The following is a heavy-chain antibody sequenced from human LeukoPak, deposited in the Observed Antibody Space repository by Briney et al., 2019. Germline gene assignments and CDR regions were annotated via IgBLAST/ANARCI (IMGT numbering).Heavy chain of an antibody. CDR1: GFTVSSNY. D-gene: IGHD6-19*01. J-gene: IGHJ4*02. Sequence: GGSLRLSCAASGFTVSSNYMSWVRQAPGKGLEWVSVIYSGGSTYYADSVKGRFTISRDNSKSTLYLQMNSLRAEDTAVYYCARRSGIAVAGAFDYWGQGTLVTVSS. V-gene: IGHV3-53*01. CDR3: ARRSGIAVAGAFDY. CDR2: IYSGGST.